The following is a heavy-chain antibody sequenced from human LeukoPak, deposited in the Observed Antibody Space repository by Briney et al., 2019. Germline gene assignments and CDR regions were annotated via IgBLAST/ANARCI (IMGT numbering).Heavy chain of an antibody. V-gene: IGHV3-21*01. CDR1: GFTFSTYN. D-gene: IGHD1-26*01. CDR2: ISSSGLYI. Sequence: GGSLRLSCAGSGFTFSTYNINWVRQAPGRGLEWVSSISSSGLYIFYADSVKGRFTISRDNAKNSLYLQMNSLRAEDTAVYYCVKSRRVGANQRGLFDYWGQGTLVTVSP. J-gene: IGHJ4*02. CDR3: VKSRRVGANQRGLFDY.